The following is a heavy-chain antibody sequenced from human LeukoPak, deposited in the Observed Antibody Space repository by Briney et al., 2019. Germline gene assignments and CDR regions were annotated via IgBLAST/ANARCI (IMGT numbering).Heavy chain of an antibody. V-gene: IGHV1-2*02. CDR1: GYTFTGYY. J-gene: IGHJ4*02. D-gene: IGHD3-3*01. CDR3: ASAGYDFWSGYETPFDY. CDR2: INPNSGGT. Sequence: GASVQVSCKASGYTFTGYYMHWVRQAPGQGLEWMGWINPNSGGTNYAQKFQGRVTMTRDTSISTAYMELSRLRSDDTAVYYCASAGYDFWSGYETPFDYWGQGTLVTVSS.